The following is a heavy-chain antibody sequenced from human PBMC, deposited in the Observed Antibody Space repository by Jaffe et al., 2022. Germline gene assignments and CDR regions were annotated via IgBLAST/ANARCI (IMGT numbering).Heavy chain of an antibody. Sequence: EVQLVQSGAEVKKPGTTVKISCKVSGYTFSDYYIHWVQQAPGKGLKWMGLIDPEDGEIEYAEKFQGRVTITADPSTDTAYMELSSLRFEDTAVYYCATDKDDILGVVMDVWGKGTTVTVSS. D-gene: IGHD3-9*01. CDR3: ATDKDDILGVVMDV. J-gene: IGHJ6*04. CDR1: GYTFSDYY. V-gene: IGHV1-69-2*01. CDR2: IDPEDGEI.